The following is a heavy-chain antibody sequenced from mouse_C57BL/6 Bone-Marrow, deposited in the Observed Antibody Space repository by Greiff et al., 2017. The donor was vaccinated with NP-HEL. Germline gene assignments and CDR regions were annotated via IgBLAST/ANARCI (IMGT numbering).Heavy chain of an antibody. Sequence: EVKLVESGGGLVKPGGSLKLSCAASGFTFSSYAMSWVRQTPEKRLEWVATISDGGSYTYYPDNVKGRFTISRDNAKNNLYLQMSHLKSEDTAMYYCAREKGITTGAMDYWGQGTSVTVSS. CDR2: ISDGGSYT. D-gene: IGHD1-1*01. CDR3: AREKGITTGAMDY. V-gene: IGHV5-4*01. J-gene: IGHJ4*01. CDR1: GFTFSSYA.